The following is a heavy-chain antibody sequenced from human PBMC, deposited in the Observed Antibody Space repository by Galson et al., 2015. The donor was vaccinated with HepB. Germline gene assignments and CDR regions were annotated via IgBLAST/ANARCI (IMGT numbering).Heavy chain of an antibody. V-gene: IGHV3-30*04. J-gene: IGHJ4*02. CDR1: GFTFSSYA. CDR3: ARGSSIPDY. Sequence: SLRLSCAASGFTFSSYAMHWVRQAPGKGLEWVAVISYDGSNKYYADSVKGRFTISRDNSKNTLYLQMNSLRAEDTAVYYCARGSSIPDYWGQGTLVTVSS. D-gene: IGHD3-3*02. CDR2: ISYDGSNK.